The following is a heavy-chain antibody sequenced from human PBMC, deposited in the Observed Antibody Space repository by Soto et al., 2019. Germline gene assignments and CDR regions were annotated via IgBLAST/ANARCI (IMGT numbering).Heavy chain of an antibody. CDR1: GFIFDDYA. J-gene: IGHJ6*03. CDR2: ISWNSGAI. Sequence: EVKLVESGGGLVQPGRSLRLSCATSGFIFDDYAMHWVRQAPGKGLEWVSGISWNSGAINYADSVKGRFTTSRDNGKNSLYLQLSSLSSADTATYYCAKDRSGAEVGIMDVWGKGTTVIVSS. D-gene: IGHD1-26*01. CDR3: AKDRSGAEVGIMDV. V-gene: IGHV3-9*01.